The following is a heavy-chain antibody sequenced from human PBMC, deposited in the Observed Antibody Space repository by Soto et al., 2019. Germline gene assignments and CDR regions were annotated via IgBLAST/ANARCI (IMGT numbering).Heavy chain of an antibody. V-gene: IGHV3-30*18. CDR1: GFTFSSFG. CDR3: AKASWRGYSSAVDH. J-gene: IGHJ4*02. Sequence: VGSLRLSCAASGFTFSSFGMHWVRQAPGKGLEWVAVMSNDGSNKYYGNSVKGRFTISRDNSKNRLYLQMNSLRAEDTAVYYCAKASWRGYSSAVDHWGQGTLVTVSS. CDR2: MSNDGSNK. D-gene: IGHD3-3*01.